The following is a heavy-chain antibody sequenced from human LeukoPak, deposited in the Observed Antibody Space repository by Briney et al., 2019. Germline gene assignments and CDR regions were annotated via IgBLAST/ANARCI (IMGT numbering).Heavy chain of an antibody. V-gene: IGHV3-30*01. CDR2: ISNDGTNK. Sequence: GGSLRLSCAAPGFAFSSYALNWVRQAPGKGLEWAAVISNDGTNKFYADSVRGRFTISRDNSKNTVFLQMNSLRPEDTAVYYCARDNDTDYTSSPGWFDTWGQGTLVTVSS. CDR1: GFAFSSYA. CDR3: ARDNDTDYTSSPGWFDT. D-gene: IGHD4-11*01. J-gene: IGHJ5*02.